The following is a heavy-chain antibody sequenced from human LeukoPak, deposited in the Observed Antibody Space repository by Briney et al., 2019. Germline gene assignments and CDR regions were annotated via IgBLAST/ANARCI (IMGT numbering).Heavy chain of an antibody. D-gene: IGHD2-2*01. J-gene: IGHJ4*02. Sequence: GASVKVSCKASGYTFTSYGIRWVRQAPGQGLEWMGWISAYNGNTNYAQKLQGRVTMTTDTSTSTAYMELRSLGSDDTAVYYCARARRTYPTGYCSSTSCYPSDYWGQGTLVTVSS. V-gene: IGHV1-18*01. CDR1: GYTFTSYG. CDR2: ISAYNGNT. CDR3: ARARRTYPTGYCSSTSCYPSDY.